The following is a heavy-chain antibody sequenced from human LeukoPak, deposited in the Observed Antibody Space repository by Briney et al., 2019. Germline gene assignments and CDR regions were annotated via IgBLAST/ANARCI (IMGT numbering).Heavy chain of an antibody. CDR2: IYYSGST. D-gene: IGHD3-22*01. V-gene: IGHV4-39*01. CDR1: GGSISSSSYY. J-gene: IGHJ2*01. CDR3: ARLHITMIVVVITDWYFDL. Sequence: SETLSLTCTVSGGSISSSSYYWGWIRQPPGKGLEWIGSIYYSGSTYYNPSLKSRVTMSVDTSKNQFSLKLSSVTAADTAVYYCARLHITMIVVVITDWYFDLWGRGTLVTVSS.